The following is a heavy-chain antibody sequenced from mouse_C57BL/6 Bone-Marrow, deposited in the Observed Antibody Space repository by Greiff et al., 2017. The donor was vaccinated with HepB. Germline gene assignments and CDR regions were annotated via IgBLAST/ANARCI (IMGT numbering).Heavy chain of an antibody. V-gene: IGHV1-81*01. CDR3: ARRYYGSSFYYFDY. CDR2: IYPRSGNT. Sequence: VQLQQSGAELARPGASVKLSCKASGYTFTSYGISWVKQRTGQGLEWIGEIYPRSGNTYYNEKFKGKATLTADKSSSTAYMELRSLTSEDSAVYFCARRYYGSSFYYFDYWGQGTTLTVSS. D-gene: IGHD1-1*01. CDR1: GYTFTSYG. J-gene: IGHJ2*01.